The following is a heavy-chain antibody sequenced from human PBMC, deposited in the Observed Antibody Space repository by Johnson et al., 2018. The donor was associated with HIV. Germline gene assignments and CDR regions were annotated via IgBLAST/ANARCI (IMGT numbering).Heavy chain of an antibody. V-gene: IGHV3-30*02. CDR1: GFTFTSYG. D-gene: IGHD4-17*01. CDR2: IRYDGSNK. J-gene: IGHJ3*02. CDR3: AKVNGDYKTDAFDI. Sequence: QVQLVESGGGVVQPGGSLRLSCAASGFTFTSYGMHWVRQAPGKGLEWVAFIRYDGSNKYYADSVKGRFTISRDNSKNTLYLQMNSLRAEDTAVYYCAKVNGDYKTDAFDIWGQGTMVTVS.